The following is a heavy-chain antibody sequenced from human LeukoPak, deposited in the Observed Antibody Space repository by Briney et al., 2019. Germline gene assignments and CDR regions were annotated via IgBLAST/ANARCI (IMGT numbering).Heavy chain of an antibody. CDR3: ARGHNWNYDGMDV. V-gene: IGHV3-74*01. CDR1: GFTFSSYW. Sequence: GGSLRLSCAASGFTFSSYWMHWVRQAPGKGLVWVSRINSDGSSTSYADSVKGRFTISRDNAKNTLYLQMNSLSAEDTAVYYCARGHNWNYDGMDVWGQGTTVTVSS. J-gene: IGHJ6*02. D-gene: IGHD1-20*01. CDR2: INSDGSST.